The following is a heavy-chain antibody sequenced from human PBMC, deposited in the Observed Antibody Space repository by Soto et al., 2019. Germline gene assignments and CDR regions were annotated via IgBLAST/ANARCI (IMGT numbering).Heavy chain of an antibody. CDR2: IYYSGST. CDR1: GGSISSGGYY. V-gene: IGHV4-31*03. CDR3: AIGRFLEWLLSNYYYYGMDV. J-gene: IGHJ6*02. Sequence: QVQLQESGPGLVKPSQTLSLTCTVSGGSISSGGYYWSWIRQHPGKGLEWIGYIYYSGSTYYNPSLKSGFTISVDTSKNQFSLKLSSVTAADTAVYYCAIGRFLEWLLSNYYYYGMDVWGQGTTVTVSS. D-gene: IGHD3-3*01.